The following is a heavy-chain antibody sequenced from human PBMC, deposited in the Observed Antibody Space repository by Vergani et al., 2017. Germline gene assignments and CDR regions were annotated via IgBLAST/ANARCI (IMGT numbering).Heavy chain of an antibody. J-gene: IGHJ3*02. Sequence: EVQLVQSGAEVKKPGESLRISCKGSGYSFTSYWISWVRLMPGKGLEWMGRIDPSDSYTNYSPSFQGHVTISADKSISTAYLQWSSLKASDTAMYYCARHGYCSGGSCPNAFDIWGQGTMVTVSS. CDR2: IDPSDSYT. D-gene: IGHD2-15*01. CDR1: GYSFTSYW. CDR3: ARHGYCSGGSCPNAFDI. V-gene: IGHV5-10-1*03.